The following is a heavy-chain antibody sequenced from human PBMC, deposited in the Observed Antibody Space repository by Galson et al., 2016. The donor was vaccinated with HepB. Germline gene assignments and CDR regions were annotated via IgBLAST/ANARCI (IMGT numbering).Heavy chain of an antibody. D-gene: IGHD3-10*01. Sequence: CAISGDSVSSTSAGWSWIRQSPSRGLEWLARTYYRSKWYIDYAPSVKGRITINPEASRNQFSLQLRSVTPYDTAVYYCARGGLVRGAHGGSFDSWGQGTLVTVSS. J-gene: IGHJ4*02. CDR1: GDSVSSTSAG. CDR3: ARGGLVRGAHGGSFDS. V-gene: IGHV6-1*01. CDR2: TYYRSKWYI.